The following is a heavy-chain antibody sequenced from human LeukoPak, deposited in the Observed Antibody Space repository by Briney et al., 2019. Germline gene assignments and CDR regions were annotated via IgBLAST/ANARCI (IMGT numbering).Heavy chain of an antibody. CDR3: ARNPTGGYYYFDS. Sequence: SETLSLTCTVSGFSISTAYYWGWIRQPPGKWLEWIGSIYHSGSTYYNPSLKSRVTISVDTSKNQFSLKLSSVTAADTAVYYCARNPTGGYYYFDSWGQGALVTVSS. D-gene: IGHD2-8*02. CDR2: IYHSGST. CDR1: GFSISTAYY. V-gene: IGHV4-38-2*02. J-gene: IGHJ4*02.